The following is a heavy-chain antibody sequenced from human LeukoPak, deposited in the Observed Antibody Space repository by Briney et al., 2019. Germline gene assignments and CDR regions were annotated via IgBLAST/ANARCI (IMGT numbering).Heavy chain of an antibody. CDR2: INPNSGGT. CDR3: ARDRPSAIAAANRYGMDV. Sequence: GASVKVSCKASGYTFTGYYMHWVRQAPGQGLEWMGWINPNSGGTNYAQKFQGWVTMTRDTSISTAYMELSRLRSDDTAVYYCARDRPSAIAAANRYGMDVWGQGTTVTVSS. J-gene: IGHJ6*02. D-gene: IGHD6-13*01. CDR1: GYTFTGYY. V-gene: IGHV1-2*04.